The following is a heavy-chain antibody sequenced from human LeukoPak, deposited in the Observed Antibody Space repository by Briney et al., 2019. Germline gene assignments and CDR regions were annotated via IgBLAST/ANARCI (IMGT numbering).Heavy chain of an antibody. CDR3: ARERRPYYDYVWGSYRLGFYYYYYMDV. CDR2: IYTSGST. J-gene: IGHJ6*03. D-gene: IGHD3-16*02. V-gene: IGHV4-4*07. CDR1: GGSISSYY. Sequence: SETLSLTCTVSGGSISSYYWSWTRQPAGKGLEWIGRIYTSGSTNYNPSLKSRVTMSVDTSKNQFSLKLSSVTAADTAVYYCARERRPYYDYVWGSYRLGFYYYYYMDVWGKGTTVTISS.